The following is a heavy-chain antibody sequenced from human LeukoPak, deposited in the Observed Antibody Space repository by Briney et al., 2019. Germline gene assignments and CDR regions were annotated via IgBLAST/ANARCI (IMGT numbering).Heavy chain of an antibody. CDR2: IKRDGSVI. CDR1: GFIFSKYW. CDR3: ARDFNPSCGDNCYIDAFDI. D-gene: IGHD2-21*01. J-gene: IGHJ3*02. V-gene: IGHV3-7*01. Sequence: GGSLRLSCAASGFIFSKYWMTWVRQAPGKGPEWVANIKRDGSVIHYVDSVKGRFTISRDNAKNSLYLRMDSLRAEDTAVYYCARDFNPSCGDNCYIDAFDIWGQGTMVTVSS.